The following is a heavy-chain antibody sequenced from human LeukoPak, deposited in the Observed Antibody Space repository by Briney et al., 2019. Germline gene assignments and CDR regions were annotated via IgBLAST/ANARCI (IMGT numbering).Heavy chain of an antibody. CDR2: ISGSGGST. Sequence: PRGSLRLSCAASGFTFSSYAMSWVRQAPGKGLEWVSAISGSGGSTYYADSVKGRFTISRDNSKNTLYLQMNSLRAEDTAVYYCAKVADSSGYYYDPFDYWGQGTLVTVSS. CDR1: GFTFSSYA. J-gene: IGHJ4*02. CDR3: AKVADSSGYYYDPFDY. V-gene: IGHV3-23*01. D-gene: IGHD3-22*01.